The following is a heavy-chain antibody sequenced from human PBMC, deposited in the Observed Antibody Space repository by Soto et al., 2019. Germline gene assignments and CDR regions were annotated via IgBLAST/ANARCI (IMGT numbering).Heavy chain of an antibody. Sequence: GGSLRLSCATSGLTFSNYAMSWVRQAPGEGLEWVSGISWNSGSIGYADSVKGRFTISRDNAKNSLYLQMNSLRAEDTALYYCAKGMWGDYYYGMDVWGRGTTVTVSS. J-gene: IGHJ6*02. CDR2: ISWNSGSI. CDR3: AKGMWGDYYYGMDV. D-gene: IGHD1-26*01. V-gene: IGHV3-9*01. CDR1: GLTFSNYA.